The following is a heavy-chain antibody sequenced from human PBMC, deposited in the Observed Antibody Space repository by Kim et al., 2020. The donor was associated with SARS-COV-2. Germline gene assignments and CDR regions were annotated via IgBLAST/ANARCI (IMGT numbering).Heavy chain of an antibody. CDR1: GGSFSGYY. V-gene: IGHV4-34*01. D-gene: IGHD2-2*01. J-gene: IGHJ4*02. CDR2: INHSGST. Sequence: SETLSLTCAVYGGSFSGYYWSWIRQPPGKGLEWIGEINHSGSTNYNPSLKSRVTISVDTSKNQFSLKLSSVTAADTAVYYCARGPVPGYCSSTSCRTIPNFDYWGQGTLVTVSS. CDR3: ARGPVPGYCSSTSCRTIPNFDY.